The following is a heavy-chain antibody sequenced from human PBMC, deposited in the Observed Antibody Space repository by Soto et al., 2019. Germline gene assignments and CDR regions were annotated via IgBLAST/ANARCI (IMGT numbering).Heavy chain of an antibody. J-gene: IGHJ4*02. CDR2: IYGDGRIT. CDR1: GFTFGSYW. D-gene: IGHD3-10*01. V-gene: IGHV3-74*01. CDR3: SRETLWFGESPKS. Sequence: EVHLVESGGGSVQPGGSLRISCGASGFTFGSYWMDWVRQAPGKGLVWVSRIYGDGRITTYADSVKGRFTISRDNAGSTLYLQMNSLRVDDTAVYYCSRETLWFGESPKSGGQGTLVTVSS.